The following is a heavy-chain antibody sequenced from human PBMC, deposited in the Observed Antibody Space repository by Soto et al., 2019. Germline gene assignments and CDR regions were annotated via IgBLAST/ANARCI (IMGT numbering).Heavy chain of an antibody. CDR1: GYSFTSYW. CDR3: ARHKRGITGTTRYYYYGMDV. V-gene: IGHV5-51*01. J-gene: IGHJ6*02. D-gene: IGHD1-7*01. Sequence: GESLKISCKGSGYSFTSYWIGWVRQMPGKGLGWMGIIYPGDPDTRYSPSFQGQVTISADKSISTAYLQWSSLKATDTAMYYCARHKRGITGTTRYYYYGMDVWGQGTTVTVSS. CDR2: IYPGDPDT.